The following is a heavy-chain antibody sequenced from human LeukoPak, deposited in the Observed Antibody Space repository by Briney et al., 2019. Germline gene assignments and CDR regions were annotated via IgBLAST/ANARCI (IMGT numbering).Heavy chain of an antibody. CDR3: ARDNRYYYGSGGPDAFDI. D-gene: IGHD3-10*01. J-gene: IGHJ3*02. CDR1: GFTFSSYA. V-gene: IGHV3-23*01. CDR2: ISGSGGST. Sequence: GGSLRLSCAASGFTFSSYAMSWVRQAPGKGLEWVSAISGSGGSTYYADSVKGRFTISRDNSKNTLYLQMNSLRAEDTAVYYCARDNRYYYGSGGPDAFDIWGQGTMVTVSS.